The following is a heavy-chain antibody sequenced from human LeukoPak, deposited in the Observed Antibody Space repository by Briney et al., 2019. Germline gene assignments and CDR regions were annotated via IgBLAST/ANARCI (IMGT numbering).Heavy chain of an antibody. CDR2: ISHSRNT. CDR3: ARGSRNYNDYEGADY. D-gene: IGHD4-11*01. CDR1: GGAFSGYY. Sequence: PSETLSLTRAVYGGAFSGYYWSWIRQPPGHGLESIGEISHSRNTKYTPSLKRRVSMSVDVFKDQFTMTLCSLTPAVTAVYYCARGSRNYNDYEGADYWGQGTLVTVSS. V-gene: IGHV4-34*01. J-gene: IGHJ4*02.